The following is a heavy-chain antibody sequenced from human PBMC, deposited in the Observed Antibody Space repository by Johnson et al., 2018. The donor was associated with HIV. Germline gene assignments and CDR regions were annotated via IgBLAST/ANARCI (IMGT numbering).Heavy chain of an antibody. D-gene: IGHD2-2*02. J-gene: IGHJ3*02. CDR2: IYSGGST. CDR1: GFTVSSNY. V-gene: IGHV3-66*03. CDR3: ARDRVPAAIGLAYRGAFDS. Sequence: VQLVESGGGLIQPGGSLRLSCAASGFTVSSNYMSWVRQAPGKGLEWVSVIYSGGSTYYADSVKGRFTISRDNSKNTLYLQMNSLRVEDTAVYYCARDRVPAAIGLAYRGAFDSWGQGTMVTVSS.